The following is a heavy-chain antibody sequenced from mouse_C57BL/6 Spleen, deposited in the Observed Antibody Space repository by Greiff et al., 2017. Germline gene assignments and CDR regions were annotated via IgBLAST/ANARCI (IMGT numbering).Heavy chain of an antibody. Sequence: VQLQQPGAELVKPGASVKLSCKASGYTFTSYWMHWVKQRPGQGLEWIGMIHTNSGSTNYNEKFKSKATMTVDKASSTAYMQLSSLTSEDSAVYYCARPIYYDDGAYAMDYWGQGTSVTVSS. J-gene: IGHJ4*01. CDR2: IHTNSGST. CDR1: GYTFTSYW. V-gene: IGHV1-64*01. D-gene: IGHD2-4*01. CDR3: ARPIYYDDGAYAMDY.